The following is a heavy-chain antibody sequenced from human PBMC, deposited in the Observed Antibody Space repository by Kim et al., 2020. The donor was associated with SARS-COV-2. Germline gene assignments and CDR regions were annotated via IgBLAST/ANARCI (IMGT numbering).Heavy chain of an antibody. J-gene: IGHJ6*02. D-gene: IGHD1-26*01. V-gene: IGHV3-48*02. Sequence: SVKGRFTISRDNAKNSLYLQMNSRRDEDTAVYYCARIVGATSYYYYGMDVWGQGTTVTVSS. CDR3: ARIVGATSYYYYGMDV.